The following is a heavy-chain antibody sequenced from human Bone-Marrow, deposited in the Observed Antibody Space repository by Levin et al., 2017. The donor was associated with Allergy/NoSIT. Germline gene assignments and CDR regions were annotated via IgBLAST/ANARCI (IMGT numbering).Heavy chain of an antibody. V-gene: IGHV3-9*01. CDR3: AKDRRGGGVAAAGNYYYLMDV. CDR1: GFTFDDYA. Sequence: GGSLRLSCAASGFTFDDYAMHWVRQAPGKGLEWVSGLSWDSSNIAYADSVKGRFTISRDNAKNSLFLQMNSLRAEDTALYYCAKDRRGGGVAAAGNYYYLMDVWGQGTTVTVSS. J-gene: IGHJ6*02. CDR2: LSWDSSNI. D-gene: IGHD6-13*01.